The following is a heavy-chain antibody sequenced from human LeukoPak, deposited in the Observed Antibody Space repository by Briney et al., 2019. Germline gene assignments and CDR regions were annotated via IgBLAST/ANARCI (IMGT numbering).Heavy chain of an antibody. CDR1: GYTFTGSY. V-gene: IGHV1-2*02. CDR3: TRGTGAPNYFDF. CDR2: INPNSGGT. D-gene: IGHD7-27*01. J-gene: IGHJ4*02. Sequence: AWVKVSCKASGYTFTGSYIHWVRQAPGQGLECVAWINPNSGGTNYAQQFQGRVTVTSDTSISTAYMELTRLTSVDTAVYYCTRGTGAPNYFDFWGQGTLVTVSS.